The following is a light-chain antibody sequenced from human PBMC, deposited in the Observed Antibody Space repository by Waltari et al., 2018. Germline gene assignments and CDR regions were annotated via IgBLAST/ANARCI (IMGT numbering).Light chain of an antibody. Sequence: QSVLTQPVSVSGALGQSITISCTGTSSDGGGYDYVSWYQQHPNKAPRLIIYGVKNRPSGISSRFSASKSGNTASLTISGLQSDDESHYYCSSYTRSGGRIFGSGTKVTVL. CDR2: GVK. V-gene: IGLV2-14*03. CDR1: SSDGGGYDY. CDR3: SSYTRSGGRI. J-gene: IGLJ6*01.